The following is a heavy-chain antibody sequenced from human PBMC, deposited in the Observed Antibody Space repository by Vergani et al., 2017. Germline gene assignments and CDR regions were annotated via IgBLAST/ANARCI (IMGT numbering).Heavy chain of an antibody. V-gene: IGHV4-34*01. CDR2: IDHSGRP. J-gene: IGHJ6*03. Sequence: QVQLQQWGGGLLKPSETLSLTCVVNGGSFTSYHWTWIRQSPGGVLEWVGDIDHSGRPDYKPSLKSRLILSVDKSRNYFSLTLISVTATDTAIYFCARVNTETNGHLYYYYYMDVWGQGTAVTVS. CDR1: GGSFTSYH. CDR3: ARVNTETNGHLYYYYYMDV. D-gene: IGHD4-11*01.